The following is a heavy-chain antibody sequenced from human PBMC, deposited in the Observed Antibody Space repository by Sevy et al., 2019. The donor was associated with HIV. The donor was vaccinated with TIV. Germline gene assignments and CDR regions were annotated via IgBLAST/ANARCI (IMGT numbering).Heavy chain of an antibody. V-gene: IGHV3-15*01. CDR3: TTPRTLWFGELRAFDI. CDR2: IKSKTDGGKT. CDR1: GFTFSNAW. J-gene: IGHJ3*02. D-gene: IGHD3-10*01. Sequence: GGSLRLSCAASGFTFSNAWMSWVRQAPGKGLEWVGRIKSKTDGGKTDYAAPVKGRFTISRDDSKNTLYLQMNSLKTEDTALYYCTTPRTLWFGELRAFDIWGQGTMVTVSS.